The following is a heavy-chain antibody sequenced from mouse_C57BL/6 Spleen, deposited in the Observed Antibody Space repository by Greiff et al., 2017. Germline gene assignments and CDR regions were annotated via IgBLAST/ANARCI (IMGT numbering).Heavy chain of an antibody. D-gene: IGHD2-3*01. CDR3: AKKGRDDGYYSLAY. J-gene: IGHJ3*01. Sequence: VKVVESGPGLVAPSQSLSITRTVSGFSLTSYGVSWVRQPPGKGLEWLGVIWGDGSTNYHSALISRLSISKDNSKSQVFLKLNSLQTDDTATYYCAKKGRDDGYYSLAYWGQGTLVTVSA. CDR2: IWGDGST. CDR1: GFSLTSYG. V-gene: IGHV2-3*01.